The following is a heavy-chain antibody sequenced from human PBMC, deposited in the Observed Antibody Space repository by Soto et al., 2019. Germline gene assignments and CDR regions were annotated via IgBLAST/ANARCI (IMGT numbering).Heavy chain of an antibody. V-gene: IGHV4-34*01. Sequence: SETLSLTCAVYGGSFSGYYWSWIRQPPGKGLEWIGEINHSGSTNYNPSLESRVTISVDTSKNQFSLKLSSVTAADTAVYYCARGGRSWYNWFDPCGQGTLVTVSS. CDR3: ARGGRSWYNWFDP. D-gene: IGHD6-13*01. CDR1: GGSFSGYY. J-gene: IGHJ5*02. CDR2: INHSGST.